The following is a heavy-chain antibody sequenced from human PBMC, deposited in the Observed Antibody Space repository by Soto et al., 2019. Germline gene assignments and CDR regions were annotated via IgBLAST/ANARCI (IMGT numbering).Heavy chain of an antibody. V-gene: IGHV3-23*01. J-gene: IGHJ4*02. D-gene: IGHD6-19*01. CDR3: AIPSGLTVTGPDY. CDR2: ISGNGGST. CDR1: GFTFSNYA. Sequence: GGSLRLSCAASGFTFSNYAMSWVRQAPGKGLEWVSAISGNGGSTYYADSVKGRFTISRDNSKNTLYLQMNSLRAEDTAVCYCAIPSGLTVTGPDYWGQGTLVTVSS.